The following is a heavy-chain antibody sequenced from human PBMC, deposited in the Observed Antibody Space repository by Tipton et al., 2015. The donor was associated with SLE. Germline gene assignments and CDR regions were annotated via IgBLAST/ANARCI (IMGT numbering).Heavy chain of an antibody. CDR2: IIPIFGTA. CDR3: AREHDSYGMDV. D-gene: IGHD2-21*02. V-gene: IGHV1-69*13. J-gene: IGHJ6*02. Sequence: QSGAEVKKPGSSVKVSCKASGGTFNSYAISWVRQAPGQGLEWMGRIIPIFGTANFAQQFQGRVAFTADESTSTAYMDLSSLKSEDTAVYYCAREHDSYGMDVWGQGTTVTVSS. CDR1: GGTFNSYA.